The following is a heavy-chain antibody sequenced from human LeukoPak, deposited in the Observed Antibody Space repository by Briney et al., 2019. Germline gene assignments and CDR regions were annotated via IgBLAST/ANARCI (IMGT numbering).Heavy chain of an antibody. CDR3: ARTNLWFGELDAFDI. CDR1: GYSFSNYW. CDR2: IYPDDSNT. D-gene: IGHD3-10*01. J-gene: IGHJ3*02. V-gene: IGHV5-51*03. Sequence: GESLKITCKGSGYSFSNYWIAWVRQMPGKGLEWMGIIYPDDSNTRYSPSFQGQVTISADKSISIASLQWSSLKASDTAMYYCARTNLWFGELDAFDIWGQGTLVTVSS.